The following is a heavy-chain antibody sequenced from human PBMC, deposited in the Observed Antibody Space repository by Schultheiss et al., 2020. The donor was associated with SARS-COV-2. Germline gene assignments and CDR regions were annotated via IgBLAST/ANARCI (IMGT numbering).Heavy chain of an antibody. CDR2: IYYSGST. D-gene: IGHD2-2*02. V-gene: IGHV4-59*12. J-gene: IGHJ3*02. CDR3: ARAQGYCSSTSCYIDAFDI. CDR1: GGSISSYY. Sequence: SETLSLTCTVSGGSISSYYWSWIRQPPGEGLEWIGYIYYSGSTYYNPSLKSRVTISVDTSKNQFSLKLSSVTAADTAVYYCARAQGYCSSTSCYIDAFDIWGQGTMVTVSS.